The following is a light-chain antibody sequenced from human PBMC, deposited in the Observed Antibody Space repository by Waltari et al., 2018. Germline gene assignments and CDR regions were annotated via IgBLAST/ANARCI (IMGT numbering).Light chain of an antibody. Sequence: QSVLTQPPSVSGAPRQRVTISCSGSSSNIGNNDVNWYQHLPGKAPKLLICYEELWQSGVSERFSASKSGTSASLASSGLQSEDEAYYYCAAWDDRVNGPVFGGGTKLTVL. J-gene: IGLJ3*02. CDR2: YEE. CDR3: AAWDDRVNGPV. CDR1: SSNIGNND. V-gene: IGLV1-36*01.